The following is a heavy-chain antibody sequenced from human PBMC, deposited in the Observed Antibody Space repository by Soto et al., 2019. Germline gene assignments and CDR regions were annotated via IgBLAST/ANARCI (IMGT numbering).Heavy chain of an antibody. J-gene: IGHJ3*02. CDR2: IYDRGST. D-gene: IGHD3-10*01. Sequence: PSETLSLTCTVSGGSISPYYWSWIRQPPGKGLEWIGYIYDRGSTNYNPSLKSRVAISVDTSKNQLSLNLSSLTAADTAVYYCARPHGGPYAFDIWGQGTIVTVSS. V-gene: IGHV4-59*01. CDR1: GGSISPYY. CDR3: ARPHGGPYAFDI.